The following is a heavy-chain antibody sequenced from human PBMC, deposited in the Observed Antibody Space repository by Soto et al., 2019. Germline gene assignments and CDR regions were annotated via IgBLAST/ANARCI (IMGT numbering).Heavy chain of an antibody. Sequence: TENLSLTCSVSGASVTSGIYYWSWIRQHPGKELEWIGYVFYSGSTKYNPSLKSRVAMSIDSSKNQFSLRLNSVTAADTAMYFCARAEGRDGYTLDSCGLGVLVTVS. CDR2: VFYSGST. CDR1: GASVTSGIYY. V-gene: IGHV4-61*01. CDR3: ARAEGRDGYTLDS. D-gene: IGHD5-12*01. J-gene: IGHJ4*02.